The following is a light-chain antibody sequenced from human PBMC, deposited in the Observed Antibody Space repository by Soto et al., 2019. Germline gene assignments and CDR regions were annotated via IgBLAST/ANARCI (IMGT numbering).Light chain of an antibody. CDR1: SSDVGGYNY. Sequence: QSALTQPRSVSGSPGQSVTISCTGTSSDVGGYNYVSRYQQHPGKAPKLMIYDVSKRPSGVPDRFSGSKSGNTASLTISGLQAEDEADYYCCSYAGRYAWVFGGGTKLTVL. CDR3: CSYAGRYAWV. V-gene: IGLV2-11*01. CDR2: DVS. J-gene: IGLJ3*02.